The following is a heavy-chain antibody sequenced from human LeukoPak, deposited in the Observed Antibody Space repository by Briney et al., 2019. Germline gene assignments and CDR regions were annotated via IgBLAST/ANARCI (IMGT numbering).Heavy chain of an antibody. Sequence: GGSLRLSCAASGFTFSRYAMSWVRQAPGKGLEWVSAFSGSGGSTYYADSVKGRFTISRDNSKNTLYLQMNSLRAEDTAVYYCAKDRNRDDFWSGFPAGWFDPWGQGTLVTVSS. CDR1: GFTFSRYA. J-gene: IGHJ5*02. V-gene: IGHV3-23*01. D-gene: IGHD3-3*01. CDR2: FSGSGGST. CDR3: AKDRNRDDFWSGFPAGWFDP.